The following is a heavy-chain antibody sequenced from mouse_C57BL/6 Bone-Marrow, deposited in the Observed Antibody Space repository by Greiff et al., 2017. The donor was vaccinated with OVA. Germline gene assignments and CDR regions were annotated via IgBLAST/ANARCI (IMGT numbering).Heavy chain of an antibody. CDR2: IYPSDSET. D-gene: IGHD2-3*01. J-gene: IGHJ4*01. CDR3: ARVVLWDGYYRLAMDY. CDR1: GYTFTSYW. V-gene: IGHV1-61*01. Sequence: QVQLQQPGAELVRPGSSVKLSCKASGYTFTSYWMDWVKQRPGQGLEWIGNIYPSDSETHYNQKFKDKATSTVDKSSITAYMQLSSLTSEDSAVYYCARVVLWDGYYRLAMDYWGQGTSVTVSS.